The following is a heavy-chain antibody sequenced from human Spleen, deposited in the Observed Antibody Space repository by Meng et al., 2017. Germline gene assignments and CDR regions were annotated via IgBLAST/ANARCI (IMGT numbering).Heavy chain of an antibody. Sequence: SETLSLTCVVSGGSFSDYYWSWSRQPPGKGLEWIGEINHSGSTNYNPSLKSRVTISVDTSKNQFSLKLSSVTAADTAVYYCARVVRGGYYSHDYCGQ. CDR3: ARVVRGGYYSHDY. J-gene: IGHJ4*02. D-gene: IGHD3-22*01. CDR1: GGSFSDYY. V-gene: IGHV4-34*01. CDR2: INHSGST.